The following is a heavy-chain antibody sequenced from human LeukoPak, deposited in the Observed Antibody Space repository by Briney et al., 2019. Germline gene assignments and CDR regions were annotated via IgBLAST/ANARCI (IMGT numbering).Heavy chain of an antibody. CDR2: INPNSGDT. CDR1: GYPFNAYF. D-gene: IGHD3-3*01. V-gene: IGHV1-2*04. J-gene: IGHJ3*02. Sequence: GASVKVSCEASGYPFNAYFIHWVRQAPGQGLEWMGWINPNSGDTKFAQKFQGSVTMTRDTSINTAYMDLSRLRSDDTAVYYCARHGRFYDAFDIWGQGTMVTVSS. CDR3: ARHGRFYDAFDI.